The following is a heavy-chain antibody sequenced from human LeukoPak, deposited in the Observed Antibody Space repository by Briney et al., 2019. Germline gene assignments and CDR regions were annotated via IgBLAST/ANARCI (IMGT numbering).Heavy chain of an antibody. CDR1: GYTFTGYY. J-gene: IGHJ4*02. CDR3: ARDLGYYYDSSGPRGGYYFDY. Sequence: ASVKVSCKASGYTFTGYYMHWVRQAPGQGLEWMGWINPNSGGTNYAQKFQGRVTMTRDTSISTAYMELSRLRSDDTAVYYCARDLGYYYDSSGPRGGYYFDYWGQGTLVTVSS. D-gene: IGHD3-22*01. V-gene: IGHV1-2*02. CDR2: INPNSGGT.